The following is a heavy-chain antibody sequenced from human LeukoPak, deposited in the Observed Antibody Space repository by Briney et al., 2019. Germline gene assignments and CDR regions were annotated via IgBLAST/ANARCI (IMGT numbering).Heavy chain of an antibody. CDR1: GGSFSGYY. V-gene: IGHV4-34*01. Sequence: SETLSLTCAVYGGSFSGYYWSWIRQPPGKGLGWIGEINHSGSTNYNPSLKSRVTISVDTSKNQFSLKLSSVTAADTAVYYCARGDYGSGIDYWGQGTLVTVSS. J-gene: IGHJ4*02. D-gene: IGHD3-10*01. CDR3: ARGDYGSGIDY. CDR2: INHSGST.